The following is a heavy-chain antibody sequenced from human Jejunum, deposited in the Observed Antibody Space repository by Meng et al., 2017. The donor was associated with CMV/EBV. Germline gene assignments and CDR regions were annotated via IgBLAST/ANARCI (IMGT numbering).Heavy chain of an antibody. J-gene: IGHJ4*01. CDR2: INPDDGVP. V-gene: IGHV1-2*02. D-gene: IGHD3-9*01. CDR1: EFTFAARY. CDR3: ARVLFDRNERYFFDY. Sequence: SEFTFAARYLLWMRQAPGPELEWMGWINPDDGVPKYSQNFQARLTMPSDTSISTVYMELIRLTSDDTAVYYCARVLFDRNERYFFDYWGHGTLVTVSS.